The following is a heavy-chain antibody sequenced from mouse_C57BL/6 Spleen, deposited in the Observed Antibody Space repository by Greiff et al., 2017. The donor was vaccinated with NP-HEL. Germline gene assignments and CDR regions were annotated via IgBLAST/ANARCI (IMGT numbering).Heavy chain of an antibody. CDR2: IDPSDSYT. J-gene: IGHJ1*03. Sequence: VQLQQSGAELVKPGASVKLSCKASGYTFTSYWMQWVKQRPGQGLEWIGEIDPSDSYTNYNQKFKGKATLTVDTSSSTAYMQLSSLTSEDSAVYYCARTLTTRGSSYDWYFDVWGTGTTVTVSS. V-gene: IGHV1-50*01. CDR1: GYTFTSYW. D-gene: IGHD1-1*01. CDR3: ARTLTTRGSSYDWYFDV.